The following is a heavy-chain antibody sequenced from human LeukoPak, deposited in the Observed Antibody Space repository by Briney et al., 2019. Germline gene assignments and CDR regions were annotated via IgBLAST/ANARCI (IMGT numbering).Heavy chain of an antibody. Sequence: GGSLRLSCAASGFTFSTYAMSWVRQAPGKGLEWVSAICGSDGSRYYADSVKGRFTISRGNSKNTLYLQMNSLRGEDTAVYYCAKGGSPSCYSSSGYWGQGTLVTVSS. CDR3: AKGGSPSCYSSSGY. V-gene: IGHV3-23*01. CDR1: GFTFSTYA. CDR2: ICGSDGSR. D-gene: IGHD2-2*01. J-gene: IGHJ4*02.